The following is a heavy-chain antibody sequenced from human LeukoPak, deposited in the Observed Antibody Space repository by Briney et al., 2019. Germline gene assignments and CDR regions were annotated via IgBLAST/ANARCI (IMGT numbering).Heavy chain of an antibody. Sequence: PSETLSLTCAVYGGSFSGYYWSWIRQPPGKGLEWIGEINHSGSTNYNPSLKGRVTISVDTSKNQFSLKLSSVTAADTAVYYCARPAYGGKRGANWFDPWGQGTLVTVSS. D-gene: IGHD4-23*01. CDR2: INHSGST. J-gene: IGHJ5*02. CDR1: GGSFSGYY. CDR3: ARPAYGGKRGANWFDP. V-gene: IGHV4-34*01.